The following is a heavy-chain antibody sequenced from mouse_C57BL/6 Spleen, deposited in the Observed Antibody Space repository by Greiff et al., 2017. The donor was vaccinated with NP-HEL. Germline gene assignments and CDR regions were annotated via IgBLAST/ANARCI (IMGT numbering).Heavy chain of an antibody. Sequence: QVQLQPPGTELVKPGASVKLSCKASGYTFTSYWMHWVKQRPGQGLEWIGNIYPSNGGTNYNEKFKSKATLTADQSSSTAYMQLSSLTSEDSAFYYCAHYNGSSYWYVDVWGTGATVTVSS. CDR2: IYPSNGGT. CDR3: AHYNGSSYWYVDV. J-gene: IGHJ1*03. CDR1: GYTFTSYW. V-gene: IGHV1-53*01. D-gene: IGHD1-1*01.